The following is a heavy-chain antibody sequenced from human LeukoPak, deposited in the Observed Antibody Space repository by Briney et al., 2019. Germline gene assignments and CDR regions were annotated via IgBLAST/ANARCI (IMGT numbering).Heavy chain of an antibody. D-gene: IGHD1-7*01. CDR3: ATAGNYRFDY. CDR2: INPDGSTI. V-gene: IGHV3-74*01. Sequence: HPGGSLRLSCAASAFTFRSSWMHWVRQAPGKGLVWVSRINPDGSTINYADSVKGRFTISRDNAKNTLYLQMNSLRAEDTAVYYCATAGNYRFDYWGQGTLVTVSS. J-gene: IGHJ4*02. CDR1: AFTFRSSW.